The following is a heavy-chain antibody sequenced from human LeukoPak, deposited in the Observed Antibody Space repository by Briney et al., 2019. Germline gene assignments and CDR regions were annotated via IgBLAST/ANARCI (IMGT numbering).Heavy chain of an antibody. Sequence: ASVKVSCKASGYTFTGYYMHWVRQAPGQGLEWMGWINPNSGGTNYAQKFQGRVTMTRDTSISTAYMELSRLRSDDTAVYYCARDHTAMANWFDPWGQGTLVTVPS. D-gene: IGHD5-18*01. J-gene: IGHJ5*02. CDR2: INPNSGGT. CDR3: ARDHTAMANWFDP. V-gene: IGHV1-2*02. CDR1: GYTFTGYY.